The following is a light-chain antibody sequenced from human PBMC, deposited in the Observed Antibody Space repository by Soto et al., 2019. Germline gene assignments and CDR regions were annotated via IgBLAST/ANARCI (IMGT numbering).Light chain of an antibody. CDR3: QQYDGYSAGT. CDR2: AAS. CDR1: QGISSY. Sequence: LSQSPSSLSASIGDRVTITCRASQGISSYLAWYQQKPGKAPKLLIYAASTLQSGVPSRFSGSGSGTEFTLTISSLRPDDFATYFCQQYDGYSAGTFAQGTKVAIK. J-gene: IGKJ1*01. V-gene: IGKV1-9*01.